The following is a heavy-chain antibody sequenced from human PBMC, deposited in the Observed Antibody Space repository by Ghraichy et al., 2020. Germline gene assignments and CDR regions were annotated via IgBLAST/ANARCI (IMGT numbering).Heavy chain of an antibody. Sequence: WGSLRLSCAASGFTFTSYHMNWVRQAPGKGLEWVSYISSSSSAIYYADSVKGRFTISRDNAKNSLYLQMNSLRAEDTAVYYCARGENGAFDYWGQGTLVTVSS. D-gene: IGHD1-1*01. CDR2: ISSSSSAI. CDR3: ARGENGAFDY. V-gene: IGHV3-48*01. CDR1: GFTFTSYH. J-gene: IGHJ4*02.